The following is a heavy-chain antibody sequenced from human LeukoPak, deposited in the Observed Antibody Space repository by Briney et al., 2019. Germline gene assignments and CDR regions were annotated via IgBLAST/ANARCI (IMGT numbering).Heavy chain of an antibody. CDR2: ISSSSRSI. CDR1: GFTFSSYS. J-gene: IGHJ3*02. V-gene: IGHV3-21*01. Sequence: GGSLRLSCAASGFTFSSYSMSWVRQAPGRGLEWVSSISSSSRSIFCADSVKGRFTISRDNAKNSLYLQVNSLSDEDTAVYYCARSQVGNAFDIWGQGTMVTVSS. D-gene: IGHD1-26*01. CDR3: ARSQVGNAFDI.